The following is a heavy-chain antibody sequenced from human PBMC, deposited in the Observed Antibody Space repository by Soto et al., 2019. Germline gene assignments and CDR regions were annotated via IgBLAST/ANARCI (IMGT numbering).Heavy chain of an antibody. CDR2: IYTSGST. CDR1: GTSVSNYY. V-gene: IGHV4-4*07. CDR3: ARGGIQLSYAFDY. J-gene: IGHJ4*02. D-gene: IGHD5-18*01. Sequence: SETLSLTCSVSGTSVSNYYWSWIRQPAGKGLEHIGRIYTSGSTSYNPSLKSRVTMSMDTSQTQIYLNLTSVTAADTAVYYCARGGIQLSYAFDYWGPGILVTVSS.